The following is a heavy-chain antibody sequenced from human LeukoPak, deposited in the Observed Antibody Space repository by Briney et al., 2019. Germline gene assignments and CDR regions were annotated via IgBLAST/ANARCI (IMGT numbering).Heavy chain of an antibody. CDR1: GGSISSSY. CDR2: INHSGSS. Sequence: SETLSLTCTVSGGSISSSYWGWIRQPPGKGLEWIGYINHSGSSNYNPSLKSRVTISVDTSKNQFSLKLTSVTAADTAVYYCARVLVGFGDVYYFDYWGQGTLVTVSS. D-gene: IGHD3-10*01. CDR3: ARVLVGFGDVYYFDY. V-gene: IGHV4-59*01. J-gene: IGHJ4*02.